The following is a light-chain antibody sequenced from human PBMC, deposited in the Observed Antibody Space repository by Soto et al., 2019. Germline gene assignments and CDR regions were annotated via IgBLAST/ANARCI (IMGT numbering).Light chain of an antibody. J-gene: IGLJ1*01. CDR1: SRDVGSYNY. CDR2: EVY. Sequence: QSALTQPPSASGSPGQSVTISCTGTSRDVGSYNYVSWYQQHPGKAPKLMIYEVYKRPSGVPDRCSGSKSGNTASLTVSGLQAEDEADYYCSSYAGTNRVFGTGTKLTVL. CDR3: SSYAGTNRV. V-gene: IGLV2-8*01.